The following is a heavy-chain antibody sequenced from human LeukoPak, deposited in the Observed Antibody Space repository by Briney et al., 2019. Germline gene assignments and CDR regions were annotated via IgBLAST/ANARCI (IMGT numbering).Heavy chain of an antibody. J-gene: IGHJ4*02. CDR1: GFTFSSYA. V-gene: IGHV3-23*01. D-gene: IGHD1-26*01. Sequence: GGSLRLSCAASGFTFSSYAMSWVRQAPGKGLEWVSAISGSGGSTYYADSVKGRFTVSRDNSKNTVDLQMNSLRAEDTAVYYCTRGDHGAHYFDYWGQGTLVTVSS. CDR2: ISGSGGST. CDR3: TRGDHGAHYFDY.